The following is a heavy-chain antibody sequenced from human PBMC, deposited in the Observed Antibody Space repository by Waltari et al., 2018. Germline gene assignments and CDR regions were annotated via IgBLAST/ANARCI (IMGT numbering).Heavy chain of an antibody. J-gene: IGHJ4*02. CDR3: VRDRTYDSSGFLGEH. V-gene: IGHV1-18*01. CDR2: ISTYNGNT. Sequence: QVQLVQSGAEVKKPGASVKVSCKTSGSNFDSYGISWVRQAPGQGPEWMAWISTYNGNTDYAQKFKGRLSVNTQTSTNTAYMELRSLTSGDTAVYYCVRDRTYDSSGFLGEHWGQGTLVSVSS. D-gene: IGHD3-22*01. CDR1: GSNFDSYG.